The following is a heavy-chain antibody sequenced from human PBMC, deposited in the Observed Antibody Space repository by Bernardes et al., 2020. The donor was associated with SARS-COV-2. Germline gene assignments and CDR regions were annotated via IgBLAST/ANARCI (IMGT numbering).Heavy chain of an antibody. CDR3: ARERSLYYYDSSGYPDY. CDR2: IWYDGSNK. CDR1: GFTFSSYG. Sequence: GGSLRLSCAASGFTFSSYGMHWVRQAPGKGLEWVAVIWYDGSNKYYADSVKGRFTISRDNSKNTLYLQMNSLRAEDTAVYYCARERSLYYYDSSGYPDYWDQGTLVTVSS. V-gene: IGHV3-33*01. D-gene: IGHD3-22*01. J-gene: IGHJ4*02.